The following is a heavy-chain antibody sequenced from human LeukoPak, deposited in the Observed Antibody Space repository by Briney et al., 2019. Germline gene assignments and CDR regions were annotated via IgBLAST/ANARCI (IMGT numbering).Heavy chain of an antibody. V-gene: IGHV3-21*01. CDR1: GFTFSSYS. CDR2: ITRSSNYI. Sequence: GGSLRLSCVASGFTFSSYSMNWVRQAPGKGLEWVSSITRSSNYIYYADSVKGRFTISRDNSKNTLYLQMNGLRAEDTAMYYCAKVSLNMVNDAFDIWGQGTMVSVSS. D-gene: IGHD4/OR15-4a*01. J-gene: IGHJ3*02. CDR3: AKVSLNMVNDAFDI.